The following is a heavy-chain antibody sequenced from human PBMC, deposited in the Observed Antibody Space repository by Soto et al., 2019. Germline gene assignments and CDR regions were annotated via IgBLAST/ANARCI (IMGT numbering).Heavy chain of an antibody. D-gene: IGHD3-22*01. J-gene: IGHJ5*02. CDR3: ARGPITTNPRFDP. Sequence: SESLDLTCADYGGSFSVYYLSGIRQPPGKGLEWIGEINHSGSTNYNPSLKSRVTISVDTSKNQFSLKLSSVTAADTAVYYCARGPITTNPRFDPWGQGTLVTVYS. CDR1: GGSFSVYY. CDR2: INHSGST. V-gene: IGHV4-34*01.